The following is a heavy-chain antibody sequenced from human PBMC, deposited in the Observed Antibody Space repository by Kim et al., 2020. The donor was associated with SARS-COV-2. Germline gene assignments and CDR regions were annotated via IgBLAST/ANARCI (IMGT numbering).Heavy chain of an antibody. J-gene: IGHJ3*01. V-gene: IGHV3-53*01. D-gene: IGHD2-15*01. Sequence: GGSLRLSCAASGFIVSSNYMSWVRQAPGKGLEWVSVVYNGGSIFYADSVKGRFTISRDSSTNTLYLQMNSLRAEDTAVYYCARRMAATHAFDLWGQGTMVTVSS. CDR2: VYNGGSI. CDR3: ARRMAATHAFDL. CDR1: GFIVSSNY.